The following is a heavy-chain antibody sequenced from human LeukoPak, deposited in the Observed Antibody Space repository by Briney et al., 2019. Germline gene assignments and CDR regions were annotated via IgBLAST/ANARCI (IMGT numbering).Heavy chain of an antibody. CDR2: ISGSGGST. CDR3: ANXXAAGRGRYYYYMDV. CDR1: GFTFSSYA. Sequence: HTGGSLRLSCAASGFTFSSYAMSWVRQAPGKGLEWVSAISGSGGSTYYADSVKGRFTISRDNSKNTLYLQMNSLRAEDTAVYYCANXXAAGRGRYYYYMDVWGKGTTVTVSS. D-gene: IGHD6-13*01. V-gene: IGHV3-23*01. J-gene: IGHJ6*03.